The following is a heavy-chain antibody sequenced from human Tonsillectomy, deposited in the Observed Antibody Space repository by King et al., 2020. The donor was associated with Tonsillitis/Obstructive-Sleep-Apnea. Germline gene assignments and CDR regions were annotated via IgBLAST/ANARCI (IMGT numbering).Heavy chain of an antibody. D-gene: IGHD1-26*01. CDR1: GFTFSSYA. CDR3: ARDRGSRDAFDI. CDR2: TSYDGSNK. J-gene: IGHJ3*02. V-gene: IGHV3-30*04. Sequence: VQLVESGGGVVQPGRSLRLSCAASGFTFSSYAMHWVRQAPGKGLEWVAVTSYDGSNKYYADSVKGRFTISRDNSKNTLYLQMNSLRAEDTAVYYCARDRGSRDAFDIWGQGTMVTVSS.